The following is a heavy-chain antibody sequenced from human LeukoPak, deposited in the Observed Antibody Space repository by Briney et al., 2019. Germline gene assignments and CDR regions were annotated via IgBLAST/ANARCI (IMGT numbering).Heavy chain of an antibody. CDR1: GFTFSSYS. V-gene: IGHV3-21*01. CDR2: ISSSSSYI. Sequence: GGSLRLSCAASGFTFSSYSMNWVRQAPGKGLEWVPSISSSSSYIYYADSVKGRFTISRDNAKNSLYLQMNSLRAEDTAVYYCARETPTGIVVVPAASGMFDYWGQGTLVTVSS. CDR3: ARETPTGIVVVPAASGMFDY. J-gene: IGHJ4*02. D-gene: IGHD2-2*01.